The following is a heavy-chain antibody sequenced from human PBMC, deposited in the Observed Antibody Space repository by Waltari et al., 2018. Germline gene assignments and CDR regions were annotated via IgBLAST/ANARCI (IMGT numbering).Heavy chain of an antibody. CDR2: IYYSGST. D-gene: IGHD6-25*01. J-gene: IGHJ5*02. Sequence: QLQLQESGPGLVKPSETLSLTCTVSGGSISSSSYYWGWIRQPPGKGLEWIGSIYYSGSTYYNPSLKSRVTISVDTSKNQFALKLSSVTAADTAVYYCARAAQRNWFDPWGQGTLVTVSS. CDR1: GGSISSSSYY. CDR3: ARAAQRNWFDP. V-gene: IGHV4-39*07.